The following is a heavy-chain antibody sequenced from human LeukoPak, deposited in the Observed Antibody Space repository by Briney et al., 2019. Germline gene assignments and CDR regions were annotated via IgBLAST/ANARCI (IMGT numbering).Heavy chain of an antibody. V-gene: IGHV3-9*01. D-gene: IGHD6-19*01. Sequence: PGRSLRLSCAASGFTFDDYAMHWVRQAPGKGLEWVSGISWNSGSIGYADSVKGRFTISRDNAKNSLYLQMNSLRAEDTALYYCAKDDSSGWKEFDYWGQGTLVTVSS. CDR1: GFTFDDYA. CDR3: AKDDSSGWKEFDY. J-gene: IGHJ4*02. CDR2: ISWNSGSI.